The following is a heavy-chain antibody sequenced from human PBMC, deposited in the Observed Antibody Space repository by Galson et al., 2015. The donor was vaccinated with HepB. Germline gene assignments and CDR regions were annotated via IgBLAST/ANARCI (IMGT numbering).Heavy chain of an antibody. V-gene: IGHV1-18*04. CDR2: ISAYNGNT. CDR3: AREAYSSSLNWFDP. Sequence: SVKVSCKASGYTFTSYGISWVRQAPGQGLEWMGWISAYNGNTNYAQKLQGRVTMTTDTSTSTAYMELRSLRSDDTAVYYCAREAYSSSLNWFDPWGQGTLVTVSS. CDR1: GYTFTSYG. D-gene: IGHD6-6*01. J-gene: IGHJ5*02.